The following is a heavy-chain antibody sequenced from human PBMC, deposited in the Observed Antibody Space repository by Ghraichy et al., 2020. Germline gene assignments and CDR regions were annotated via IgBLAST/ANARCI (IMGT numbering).Heavy chain of an antibody. CDR3: ARGGGRGYNYNAFDI. CDR2: ISSGDTTI. Sequence: GGSLRLSCVASGFSFSNYEMNWVRQAPGKGLEWVSFISSGDTTIYADSVKGRFTISRDNAKNSLYLQMNSLRVEDTAVYFCARGGGRGYNYNAFDIWGQGTMVTVSS. CDR1: GFSFSNYE. D-gene: IGHD5-24*01. V-gene: IGHV3-48*03. J-gene: IGHJ3*02.